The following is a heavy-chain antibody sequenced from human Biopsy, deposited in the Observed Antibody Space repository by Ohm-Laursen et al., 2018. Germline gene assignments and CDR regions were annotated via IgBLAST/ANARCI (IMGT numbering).Heavy chain of an antibody. CDR1: GFTFSTYG. CDR2: INSVGTI. D-gene: IGHD3-16*01. CDR3: ARSVGIMAAPIDY. J-gene: IGHJ4*02. Sequence: GSLRLSCTASGFTFSTYGLNWVRQAPGKGLEWVSNINSVGTIYYADSVRGRFTISRDNAKNSLYLQMNSLRVEDTAVYYCARSVGIMAAPIDYWGQGTLVTVSS. V-gene: IGHV3-48*03.